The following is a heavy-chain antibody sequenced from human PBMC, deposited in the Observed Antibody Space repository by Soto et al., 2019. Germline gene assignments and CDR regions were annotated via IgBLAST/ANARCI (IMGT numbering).Heavy chain of an antibody. CDR1: GFTVGSNY. D-gene: IGHD3-9*01. J-gene: IGHJ6*02. CDR3: ARSTYYDILTGPYYYYAMDV. V-gene: IGHV3-53*01. CDR2: IYSEGTP. Sequence: GGSLRLSCAASGFTVGSNYMSWVRQAPGKGLEWVSVIYSEGTPYYADSVKGRFTISRENSNNTLYLHMNNLRAEDTAVYYCARSTYYDILTGPYYYYAMDVWGQGTTVTVYS.